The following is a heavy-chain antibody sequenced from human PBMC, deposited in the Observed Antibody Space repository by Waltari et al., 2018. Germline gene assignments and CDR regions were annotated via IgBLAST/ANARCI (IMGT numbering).Heavy chain of an antibody. D-gene: IGHD6-19*01. J-gene: IGHJ4*02. CDR2: IYHSGST. CDR3: ARDSRSAVAGEDGGY. V-gene: IGHV4-38-2*02. CDR1: GYSISSGYY. Sequence: QVQLQESGPGLVKPSETLSLTCTVSGYSISSGYYWGWIRQPPGKGLDWIGSIYHSGSTYYNPSLKSRVTISVDTSKNQFSLKLSSVTAADTAVYYCARDSRSAVAGEDGGYWGQGTLVTVSS.